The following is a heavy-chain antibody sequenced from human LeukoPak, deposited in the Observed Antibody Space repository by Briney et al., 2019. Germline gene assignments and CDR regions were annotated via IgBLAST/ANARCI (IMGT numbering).Heavy chain of an antibody. D-gene: IGHD3-22*01. CDR1: GGSISSSIYY. CDR3: ATFHYCDSSGYTFDY. CDR2: IYYSGST. Sequence: SSETLSLTCTVSGGSISSSIYYWGWVRQPPGKGLEWIGSIYYSGSTYYNPSLKSRVTISVDTSKNQFSLKLSSVTAADTAVYYCATFHYCDSSGYTFDYWGQGTLVTVSS. J-gene: IGHJ4*02. V-gene: IGHV4-39*07.